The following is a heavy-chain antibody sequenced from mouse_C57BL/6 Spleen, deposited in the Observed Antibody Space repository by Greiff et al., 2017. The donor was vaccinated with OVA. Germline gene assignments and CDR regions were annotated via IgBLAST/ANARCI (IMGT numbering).Heavy chain of an antibody. J-gene: IGHJ2*01. D-gene: IGHD1-1*01. CDR2: ISDGGSYT. CDR3: AREGLTRDFDY. V-gene: IGHV5-4*01. Sequence: EVNVVESGGGLVKPGGSLKLSCAASGFTFSSYAMSWVRQTPEKRLEWVATISDGGSYTYYPDNVKGRFTISRDNAKNNLYLQMSHLKSEDTAMYYCAREGLTRDFDYWGQGTTLTVSS. CDR1: GFTFSSYA.